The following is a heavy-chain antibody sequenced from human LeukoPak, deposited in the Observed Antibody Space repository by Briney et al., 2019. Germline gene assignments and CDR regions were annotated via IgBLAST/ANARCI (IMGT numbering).Heavy chain of an antibody. CDR1: GGSFSGYY. Sequence: SETLSLTCAVYGGSFSGYYWSWIRQPPGKGLEWIGEINHSGSTNYNPSLKSRVTISVDTSKNQFSLNLSSVTAADTAVYYCARGLSDIVVVPADYYYYGMDVWGQGTTVTVSS. CDR3: ARGLSDIVVVPADYYYYGMDV. CDR2: INHSGST. D-gene: IGHD2-2*01. J-gene: IGHJ6*02. V-gene: IGHV4-34*01.